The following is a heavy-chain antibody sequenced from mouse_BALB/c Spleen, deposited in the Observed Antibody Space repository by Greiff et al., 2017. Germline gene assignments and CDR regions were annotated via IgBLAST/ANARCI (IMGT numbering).Heavy chain of an antibody. CDR1: GYSITSGYY. V-gene: IGHV3-6*02. J-gene: IGHJ2*01. CDR3: ARIYYDYDV. Sequence: EVQLQESGPGLVKPSQSLSLTCSVTGYSITSGYYWNWIRQFPGNKLEWMGYISYDGSNNYNPSLKNRISITRDTSKNQFFLKLNSVTTEDTATYYCARIYYDYDVWGQGTTLTVSS. D-gene: IGHD2-4*01. CDR2: ISYDGSN.